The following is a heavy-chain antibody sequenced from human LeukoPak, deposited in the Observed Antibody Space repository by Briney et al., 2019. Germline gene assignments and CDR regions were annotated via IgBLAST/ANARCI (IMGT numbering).Heavy chain of an antibody. CDR2: ISAYNGNT. CDR3: ARSYSSSWYVGWFDP. V-gene: IGHV1-18*01. J-gene: IGHJ5*02. D-gene: IGHD6-13*01. Sequence: GASVKVSCKAFGYTFTRYGVSWVRQAPGQGLEWMGWISAYNGNTNYAQKLQGRVTMTTDTSTSTAYMELRSLRSDDTAVYYCARSYSSSWYVGWFDPWGQGTLVTVSS. CDR1: GYTFTRYG.